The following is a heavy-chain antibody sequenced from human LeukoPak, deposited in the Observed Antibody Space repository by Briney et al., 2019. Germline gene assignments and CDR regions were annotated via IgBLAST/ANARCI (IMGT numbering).Heavy chain of an antibody. CDR1: GFTFDDYA. CDR2: ISWNSGSI. D-gene: IGHD2-2*01. V-gene: IGHV3-9*01. CDR3: AKGLGYCSSTSCEVWDSFDY. J-gene: IGHJ4*02. Sequence: PGRSLRLSCAASGFTFDDYAMHWVRQAPGKGLEWVSGISWNSGSIGYADSVKGRFTISRDNAKNSLYLQMNSLRAEDTALYYCAKGLGYCSSTSCEVWDSFDYWGQGTLVTVSS.